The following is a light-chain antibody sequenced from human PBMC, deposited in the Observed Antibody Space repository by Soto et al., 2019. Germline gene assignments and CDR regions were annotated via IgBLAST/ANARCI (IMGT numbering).Light chain of an antibody. Sequence: QPVLTQPPSVSGAPGQRVTISCTGSSSNIGSAYDVNWYQQLPGTAPKLLIYGNTNRPSGVPDRFSGSRSGTSASLAITGLQADDEADYYCQSYDSSLSGVVFGGGTKLTVL. CDR2: GNT. CDR3: QSYDSSLSGVV. V-gene: IGLV1-40*01. CDR1: SSNIGSAYD. J-gene: IGLJ2*01.